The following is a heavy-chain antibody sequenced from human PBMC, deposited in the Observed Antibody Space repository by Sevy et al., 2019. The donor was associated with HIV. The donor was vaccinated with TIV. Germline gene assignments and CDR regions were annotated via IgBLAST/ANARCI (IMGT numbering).Heavy chain of an antibody. J-gene: IGHJ4*02. CDR1: GGSISSYY. D-gene: IGHD4-17*01. CDR2: IYYRGST. V-gene: IGHV4-59*01. CDR3: ASADYGDYFYFDY. Sequence: SETLSLTCTVSGGSISSYYWSWIRQPPGKGLEWIGNIYYRGSTNYNPSLKSRVTISVDTSKNQFSLKLSSVTAADTAVYYCASADYGDYFYFDYWGQGTLVTVSS.